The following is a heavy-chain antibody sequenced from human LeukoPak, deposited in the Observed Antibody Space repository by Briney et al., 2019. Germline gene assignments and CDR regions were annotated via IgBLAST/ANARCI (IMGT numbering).Heavy chain of an antibody. D-gene: IGHD4-23*01. CDR1: GFTIGRYA. CDR3: VKDRWVDY. CDR2: ISSDGGST. J-gene: IGHJ4*02. Sequence: GGSLRLSCSVSGFTIGRYAMHWVRQAPGKGLEYVSSISSDGGSTFYADSVKGRFTISRDNSKNTLSLQMSSLRTEDTAVYYCVKDRWVDYWGQGTLVTVSS. V-gene: IGHV3-64D*06.